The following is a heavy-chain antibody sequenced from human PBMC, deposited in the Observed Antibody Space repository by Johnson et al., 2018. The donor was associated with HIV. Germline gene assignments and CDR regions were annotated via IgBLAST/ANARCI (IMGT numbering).Heavy chain of an antibody. J-gene: IGHJ3*02. Sequence: DGSNKYYADSVKGRFTISRDNSKNTLYLQMNSLRAEDTAVYYCAERSPILRAFDIWGQGTMVTVSS. CDR2: DGSNK. CDR3: AERSPILRAFDI. V-gene: IGHV3-30*01.